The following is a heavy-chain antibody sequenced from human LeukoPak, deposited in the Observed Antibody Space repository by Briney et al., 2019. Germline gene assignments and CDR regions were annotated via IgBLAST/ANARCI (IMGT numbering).Heavy chain of an antibody. CDR2: IYPGDSDT. Sequence: GESLKISCKGSGYSFTSYWIGWVHQMPGKGREWMGIIYPGDSDTRYSPSFQGQVTISADKSISTAYLQWSSLKASDTAMYYCASLPWIQLWSHEYYFDYWGQGTLVTVSS. J-gene: IGHJ4*02. CDR1: GYSFTSYW. V-gene: IGHV5-51*07. D-gene: IGHD5-18*01. CDR3: ASLPWIQLWSHEYYFDY.